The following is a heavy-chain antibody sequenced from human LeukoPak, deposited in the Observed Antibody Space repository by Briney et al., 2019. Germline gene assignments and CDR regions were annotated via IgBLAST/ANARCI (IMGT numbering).Heavy chain of an antibody. D-gene: IGHD1-26*01. V-gene: IGHV3-30*02. Sequence: PGGSLRLSCAASGFTFSSYWMSWVRQAPGKGLEWVAFIRYDGSNKYYADSVKGRFTISRDNSKNTLYLQMNSLRAEDTAVYYCARGLSGSYYGGDYWGEGTLVTVSS. J-gene: IGHJ4*02. CDR1: GFTFSSYW. CDR2: IRYDGSNK. CDR3: ARGLSGSYYGGDY.